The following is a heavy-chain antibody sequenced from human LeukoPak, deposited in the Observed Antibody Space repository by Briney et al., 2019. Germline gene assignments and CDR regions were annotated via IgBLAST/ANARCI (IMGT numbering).Heavy chain of an antibody. J-gene: IGHJ4*02. D-gene: IGHD6-19*01. CDR3: AGDEAGTNQLDY. V-gene: IGHV3-30*04. Sequence: GGSLRLSCAASGFTFSSYAMHWVRQAPGKGLEWVAVISYDGSNKYYADSVKGRFTISRDNSKNTLYLQMNSLRAEDTVVYYCAGDEAGTNQLDYWGQGTLVTVSS. CDR2: ISYDGSNK. CDR1: GFTFSSYA.